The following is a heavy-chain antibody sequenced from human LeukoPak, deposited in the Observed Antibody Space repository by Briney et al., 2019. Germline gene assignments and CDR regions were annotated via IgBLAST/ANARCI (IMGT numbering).Heavy chain of an antibody. V-gene: IGHV3-53*01. CDR3: ARDYYDTSGYYQTNDY. D-gene: IGHD3-22*01. CDR2: IYSGGGT. J-gene: IGHJ4*02. Sequence: AGGSLRLSCAASGFTVSSNYMSWVRQAPGKGLEWVSVIYSGGGTYYADSVKGRFTFSRDNSKNTLYLQMNSLRAEDTAVYYCARDYYDTSGYYQTNDYWGQGALVSVST. CDR1: GFTVSSNY.